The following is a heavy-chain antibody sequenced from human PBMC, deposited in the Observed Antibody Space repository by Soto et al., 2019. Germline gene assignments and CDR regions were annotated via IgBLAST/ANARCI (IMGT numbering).Heavy chain of an antibody. J-gene: IGHJ5*02. CDR3: ARGLGSAYYDFWSGYEPYNWFDP. CDR2: IYYSGST. D-gene: IGHD3-3*01. Sequence: PSETLSLTCTVSGGSISSSSYYWGWIRQPPGKGLEWIGSIYYSGSTYYNPSLKSRVTISVDTSKNQFSLKLSSVTAADTAVYYCARGLGSAYYDFWSGYEPYNWFDPWGQGTLVTVSS. V-gene: IGHV4-39*01. CDR1: GGSISSSSYY.